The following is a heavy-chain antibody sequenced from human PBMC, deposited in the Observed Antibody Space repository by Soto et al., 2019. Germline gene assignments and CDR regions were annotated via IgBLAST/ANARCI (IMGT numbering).Heavy chain of an antibody. Sequence: SETLSLTCTVSGGSISSGDYYWSWIRQPPGKGLEWIGYIYYSGSTYYNPSLKSRVTISVDTSKNQFSLKLSSVTAADTAVYYCAVEMATIVNWFDPWGQGTLVTVSS. D-gene: IGHD5-12*01. CDR3: AVEMATIVNWFDP. V-gene: IGHV4-30-4*01. CDR2: IYYSGST. J-gene: IGHJ5*02. CDR1: GGSISSGDYY.